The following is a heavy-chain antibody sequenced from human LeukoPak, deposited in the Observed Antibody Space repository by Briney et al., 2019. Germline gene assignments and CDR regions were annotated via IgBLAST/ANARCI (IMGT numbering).Heavy chain of an antibody. J-gene: IGHJ4*02. V-gene: IGHV1-18*01. CDR2: ISAYNGNT. D-gene: IGHD4-11*01. CDR3: ARDYTQATFDY. CDR1: GYTFTDYG. Sequence: ASVKVSCKASGYTFTDYGISWVRQAPGQGLEWMGWISAYNGNTNYAQNLQGRVSMTTDTSTSTAYMELRSLRSDDTAVYYCARDYTQATFDYWGQGTLVTVSS.